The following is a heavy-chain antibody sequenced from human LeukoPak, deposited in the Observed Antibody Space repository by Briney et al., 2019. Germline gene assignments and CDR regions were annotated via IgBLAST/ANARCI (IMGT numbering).Heavy chain of an antibody. V-gene: IGHV4-4*02. CDR1: GGSISSSNW. CDR3: ARDTYYYGSGSYYSNGPYYFDY. D-gene: IGHD3-10*01. CDR2: IYHSGST. Sequence: PSETLSLTCAVSGGSISSSNWWSWVRQPPGKGLEWIGEIYHSGSTNYNPSLKSRVTISVDKSKNQFSLKLSSVTAADTAVYYCARDTYYYGSGSYYSNGPYYFDYWGQGTLVTVSS. J-gene: IGHJ4*02.